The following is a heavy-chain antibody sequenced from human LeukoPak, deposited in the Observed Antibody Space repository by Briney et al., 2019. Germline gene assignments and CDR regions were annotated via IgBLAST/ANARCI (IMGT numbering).Heavy chain of an antibody. CDR3: AKSIAAADDAFDI. D-gene: IGHD6-6*01. V-gene: IGHV4-31*03. J-gene: IGHJ3*02. Sequence: SETLSLTCTVSGGSISSGNYYLNWIRRNPGKGLEWIGYISNSGSTYYNPSLKSRVTISGDTSKNQFSLKLTSVTAADTAVYYCAKSIAAADDAFDIWGQGTMVTVSS. CDR1: GGSISSGNYY. CDR2: ISNSGST.